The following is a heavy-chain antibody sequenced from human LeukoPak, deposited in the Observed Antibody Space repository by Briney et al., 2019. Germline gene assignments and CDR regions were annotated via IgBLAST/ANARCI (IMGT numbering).Heavy chain of an antibody. Sequence: ASVKVSCKASGYTFTSYGISWVRQAPGQGLEWMGWISAYNGNTNYAQKLQGRVTMTTDTSTSTAYMELRSLRSDDTAVYYCARDAESSGWSPYFDYWGQGTLVTVSS. D-gene: IGHD6-19*01. CDR2: ISAYNGNT. J-gene: IGHJ4*02. CDR3: ARDAESSGWSPYFDY. V-gene: IGHV1-18*01. CDR1: GYTFTSYG.